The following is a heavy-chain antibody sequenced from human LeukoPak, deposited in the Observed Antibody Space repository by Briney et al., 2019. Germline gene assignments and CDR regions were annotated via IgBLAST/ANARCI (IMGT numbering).Heavy chain of an antibody. Sequence: GGSLRLSCAASGFTVSTNYMSWVRQAPGKGLEWVSVVYSDDSTYYADSVKGRFTISRDNSKDTLYLQMNSVRAEDTAIYYCVKNGDRGAYCSGGSCYPYYYYYMDVWGKGTTVTISS. V-gene: IGHV3-66*01. J-gene: IGHJ6*03. CDR2: VYSDDST. CDR3: VKNGDRGAYCSGGSCYPYYYYYMDV. CDR1: GFTVSTNY. D-gene: IGHD2-15*01.